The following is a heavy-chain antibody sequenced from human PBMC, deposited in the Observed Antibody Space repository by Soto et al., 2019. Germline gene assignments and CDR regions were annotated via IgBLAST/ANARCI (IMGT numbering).Heavy chain of an antibody. V-gene: IGHV5-10-1*01. J-gene: IGHJ4*02. CDR1: GYLVPIYH. Sequence: PGESMKISSEPSGYLVPIYHISRGRQMTGKGLEWVGKSDPSDYYTNYSRSWRGDVPLSADKSISTAYLQWSSLKASDTAMYYCARSPNYGITGIPWFDYWAQGPLVTVSS. D-gene: IGHD1-20*01. CDR2: SDPSDYYT. CDR3: ARSPNYGITGIPWFDY.